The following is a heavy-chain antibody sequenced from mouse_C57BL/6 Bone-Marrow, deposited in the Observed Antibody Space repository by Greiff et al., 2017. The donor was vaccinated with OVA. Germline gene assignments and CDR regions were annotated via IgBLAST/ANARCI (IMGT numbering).Heavy chain of an antibody. J-gene: IGHJ1*03. Sequence: QVQLQQPGAELVMPGASVKLSCKASGYTFTSYWMHWVKQRPGQGLEWIGEIDPSDSYTNYNQQFTGKSTLTVDKSSSTAYMQLSSLTSEDSAVYYCARFRITFWYFDVWGTGTTGTVSS. CDR2: IDPSDSYT. CDR1: GYTFTSYW. V-gene: IGHV1-69*01. CDR3: ARFRITFWYFDV. D-gene: IGHD1-3*01.